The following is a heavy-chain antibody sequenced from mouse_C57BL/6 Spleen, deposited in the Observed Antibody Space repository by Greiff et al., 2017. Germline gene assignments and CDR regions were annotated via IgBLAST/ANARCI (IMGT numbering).Heavy chain of an antibody. V-gene: IGHV1-5*01. Sequence: VQLKESGTVLARPGASVKMSCKTSGYTFTSYWMHWVKQRPGQGLEWIGAIYPGNSDTSYNQKFKGKAKLTAVTSASTAYMELSSLTNEDSAVXYGTRSPEYDGSSYYFDYWGQGTTLTVSS. CDR2: IYPGNSDT. CDR1: GYTFTSYW. J-gene: IGHJ2*01. D-gene: IGHD1-1*01. CDR3: TRSPEYDGSSYYFDY.